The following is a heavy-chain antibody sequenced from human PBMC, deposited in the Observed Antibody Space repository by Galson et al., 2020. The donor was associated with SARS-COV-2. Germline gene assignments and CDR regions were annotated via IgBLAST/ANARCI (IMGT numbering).Heavy chain of an antibody. CDR3: VKGIKLAGPWFDP. J-gene: IGHJ5*02. CDR2: ISSNGGST. Sequence: GESLKISCSASGFTFSSYAMHWVRQAPGKGLEYVSAISSNGGSTYYADSVKGRFTISRDNSKNTLYLQMSSLRAEDTAVYYCVKGIKLAGPWFDPWGQGTLVTVSS. CDR1: GFTFSSYA. V-gene: IGHV3-64D*08. D-gene: IGHD6-19*01.